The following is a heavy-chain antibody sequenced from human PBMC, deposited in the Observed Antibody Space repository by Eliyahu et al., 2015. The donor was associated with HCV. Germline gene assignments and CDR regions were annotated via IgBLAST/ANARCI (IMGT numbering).Heavy chain of an antibody. Sequence: EVQLVESGXGLAQPGGSLRLSCAASGFTFSXNXXHWXRQTPGKGLVGVSQITADGTGTAYADSVKGRFTISRDNAKNTLYLQMNSLKAADTAIYYCVRGLGDWGQGTLVTVSS. CDR3: VRGLGD. CDR2: ITADGTGT. J-gene: IGHJ4*02. V-gene: IGHV3-74*01. D-gene: IGHD3-16*01. CDR1: GFTFSXNX.